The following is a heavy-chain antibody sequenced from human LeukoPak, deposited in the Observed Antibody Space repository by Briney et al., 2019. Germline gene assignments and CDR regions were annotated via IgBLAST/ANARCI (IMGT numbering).Heavy chain of an antibody. Sequence: SETLSLTCAVYGGSFTGYFWSWIRQPPGKGLEWLGKINHSGSTDYNPSLKSRVTISVDTPKNQFSLKLSSVTAADTAVYYCARGRVAAVFGAWGQGTLVTVSS. CDR1: GGSFTGYF. J-gene: IGHJ5*02. CDR3: ARGRVAAVFGA. CDR2: INHSGST. D-gene: IGHD3-16*01. V-gene: IGHV4-34*01.